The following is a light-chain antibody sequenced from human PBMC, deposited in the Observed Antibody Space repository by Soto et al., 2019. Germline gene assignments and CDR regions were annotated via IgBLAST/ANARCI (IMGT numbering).Light chain of an antibody. CDR2: SND. Sequence: QAVVTQPPSASGTPGQRVTISCSGSTSNIGSHTVNWYQQLPGTAPKLLIYSNDQRPSGVPDRFSGSKSGTSASLAISGLQSEDEADYYCATWDDSLKGVFGGGTKLTVL. J-gene: IGLJ2*01. CDR3: ATWDDSLKGV. CDR1: TSNIGSHT. V-gene: IGLV1-44*01.